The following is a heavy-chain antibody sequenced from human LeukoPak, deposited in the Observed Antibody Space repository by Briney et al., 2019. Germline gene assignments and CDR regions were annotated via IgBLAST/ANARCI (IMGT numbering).Heavy chain of an antibody. CDR1: GITFSSYA. J-gene: IGHJ5*02. Sequence: GGSLRLSCAASGITFSSYAMHWVRQAPGKGLEWVSSISSSSSYIYYADSVKGRFTISRDNAKNSLYLQMNSLRAEDTAVYYCARDGYHNGVTWGQGTLVTVSS. CDR3: ARDGYHNGVT. V-gene: IGHV3-21*01. CDR2: ISSSSSYI. D-gene: IGHD2-2*01.